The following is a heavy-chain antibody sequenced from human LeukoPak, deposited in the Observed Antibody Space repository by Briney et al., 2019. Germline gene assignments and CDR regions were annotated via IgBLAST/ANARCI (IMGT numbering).Heavy chain of an antibody. Sequence: QSGGSLRLSCTASGFTFGDYAMSWVRQAPGKGLEWVGFIRSKAYGGTTEYAASVKGRFTISRDDSKSIAYLQMNSLETEDTAVYYCTREGTSGYFHYFDYWGQGTLVTVSS. CDR3: TREGTSGYFHYFDY. CDR1: GFTFGDYA. D-gene: IGHD3-22*01. V-gene: IGHV3-49*04. J-gene: IGHJ4*02. CDR2: IRSKAYGGTT.